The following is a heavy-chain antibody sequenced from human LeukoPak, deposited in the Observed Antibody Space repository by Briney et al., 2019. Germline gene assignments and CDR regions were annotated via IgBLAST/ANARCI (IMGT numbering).Heavy chain of an antibody. J-gene: IGHJ4*02. CDR3: AREFITIFGVVISIGSPLGDY. V-gene: IGHV1-2*06. D-gene: IGHD3-3*01. Sequence: GASVKVSCKASGYTFTGYYMHWVRQAPGQGLEWMGRINPNSGGTNYAQKFQGRVTMTRDTSISTAYMELSRLRSDDMAVYYCAREFITIFGVVISIGSPLGDYWGQGTLVTVSS. CDR1: GYTFTGYY. CDR2: INPNSGGT.